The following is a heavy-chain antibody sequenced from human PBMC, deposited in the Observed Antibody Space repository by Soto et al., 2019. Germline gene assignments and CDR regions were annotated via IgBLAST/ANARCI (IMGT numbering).Heavy chain of an antibody. CDR2: INPNSGGT. CDR1: GYTFTGYY. D-gene: IGHD3-22*01. J-gene: IGHJ6*02. CDR3: ARDLYVVSSGSTYYYYGMDV. Sequence: QVQLVQSGAEVKKPGASVKVSCKASGYTFTGYYMHWVRQAPGQGLEWMGWINPNSGGTNYAQKFQDWVTMTRDTSISTAYMELSRLRSDDTAVYYCARDLYVVSSGSTYYYYGMDVWGQGTTVTVSS. V-gene: IGHV1-2*04.